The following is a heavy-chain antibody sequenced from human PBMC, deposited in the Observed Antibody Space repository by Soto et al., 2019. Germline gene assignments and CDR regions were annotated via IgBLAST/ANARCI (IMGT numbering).Heavy chain of an antibody. J-gene: IGHJ6*02. V-gene: IGHV4-39*01. CDR1: GDSVSSSNYY. CDR3: SKTDYYYYGMDV. Sequence: PSETLSLTCTVSGDSVSSSNYYWGWIRQPPGKGLEWIGSIYYGGSTFYNPSLKSRVTISVDTSKNQFSLRLSSVTAADRAVYYCSKTDYYYYGMDVWGQGTTVTVSS. CDR2: IYYGGST.